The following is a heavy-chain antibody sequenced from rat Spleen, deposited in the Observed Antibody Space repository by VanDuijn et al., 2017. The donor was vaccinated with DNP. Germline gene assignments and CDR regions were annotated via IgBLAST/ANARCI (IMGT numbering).Heavy chain of an antibody. CDR3: TPGTVALDY. CDR2: ISYDGSST. V-gene: IGHV5-29*01. J-gene: IGHJ2*01. CDR1: GFTFSNYG. D-gene: IGHD1-4*01. Sequence: EVQLVESGGGLVQPGSPLKLSCAASGFTFSNYGMAWVYQAPKKGLEWVATISYDGSSTYYRDSVKGRFTISRDNAKSTLYLQMNSLRSEDTATYYCTPGTVALDYWGQGVLVTVSS.